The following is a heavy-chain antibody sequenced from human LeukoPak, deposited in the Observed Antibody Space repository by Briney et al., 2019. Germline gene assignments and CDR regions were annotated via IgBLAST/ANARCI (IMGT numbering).Heavy chain of an antibody. Sequence: GASVKVSCKASGYTFTSYGISWVRQAPGQGLEWMGWISAYNGNTNYAQKLQGRVTMTTDTSTSTAYMELRSLRSDDTAVYYCASTTVGPVDTAMVPYVSWGQGTLVTVSS. CDR2: ISAYNGNT. D-gene: IGHD5-18*01. CDR1: GYTFTSYG. J-gene: IGHJ4*02. CDR3: ASTTVGPVDTAMVPYVS. V-gene: IGHV1-18*01.